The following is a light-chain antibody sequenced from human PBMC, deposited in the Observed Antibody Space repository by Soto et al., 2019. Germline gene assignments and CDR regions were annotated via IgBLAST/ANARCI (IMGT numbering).Light chain of an antibody. CDR2: GAS. CDR3: QQYNTWPRT. J-gene: IGKJ1*01. CDR1: QGIKDY. Sequence: DIVMTHSPFTLSVSPGERATLSCRASQGIKDYVAWFQQKPGQAPRLLIYGASTRATAVPARFSGSGSGTEFTLSISSLQSEDFAVYYCQQYNTWPRTFGQGTKVDIK. V-gene: IGKV3-15*01.